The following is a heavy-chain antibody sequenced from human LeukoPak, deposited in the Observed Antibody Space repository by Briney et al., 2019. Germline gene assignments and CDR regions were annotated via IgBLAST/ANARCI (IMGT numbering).Heavy chain of an antibody. CDR1: GFTFSDYY. CDR2: ISSSGSTI. D-gene: IGHD7-27*01. J-gene: IGHJ4*02. Sequence: GGSLRLSCAASGFTFSDYYMSWIRQAPGKGLEWVSYISSSGSTIYYADSVKGRFTISRDNAKNSLYLQMNSLRAEDTAVYYCARDRTFFSLGTHLDYWGQGTLVTVSS. V-gene: IGHV3-11*01. CDR3: ARDRTFFSLGTHLDY.